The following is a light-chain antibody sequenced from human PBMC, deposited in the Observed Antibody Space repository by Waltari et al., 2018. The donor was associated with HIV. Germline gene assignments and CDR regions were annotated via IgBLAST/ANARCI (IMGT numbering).Light chain of an antibody. V-gene: IGLV1-47*01. Sequence: QSMLTQPPSASGTPGQRVTISCSGSSSNIGSNYVYWYQQLPGTAPKLLIYRNNQRPSGVPDRFSGSKSGTSASLAISGLRSEDEADYYCAAWDDRLSGWVFGGGTKLTVL. J-gene: IGLJ3*02. CDR2: RNN. CDR3: AAWDDRLSGWV. CDR1: SSNIGSNY.